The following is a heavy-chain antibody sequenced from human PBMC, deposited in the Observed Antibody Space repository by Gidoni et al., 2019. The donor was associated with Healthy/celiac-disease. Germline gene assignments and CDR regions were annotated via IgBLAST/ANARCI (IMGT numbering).Heavy chain of an antibody. Sequence: EVQLVESGGGLFQPGGSLRLSCAASGFTFSSYWMSLCSQAPGKGLEWVANIKQDGSEKYYVDSVKGRFTISRDNAKNSLYLQMNSLRAEDTAVYYCARDQGYFDLWGRGTLVTVSS. CDR2: IKQDGSEK. J-gene: IGHJ2*01. V-gene: IGHV3-7*01. CDR3: ARDQGYFDL. CDR1: GFTFSSYW.